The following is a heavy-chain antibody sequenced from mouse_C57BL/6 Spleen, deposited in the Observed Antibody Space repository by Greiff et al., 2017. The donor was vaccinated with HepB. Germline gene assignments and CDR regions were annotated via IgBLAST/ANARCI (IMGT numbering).Heavy chain of an antibody. Sequence: EVKLQESGPGMVNPSQSLSLTCTVTGYSITSGYDWHWIRHFPGNKLEWIGYISYSGSTNYNPSLKSRISITHDTSKNHFFLKLNSVTTEDTATYYCARGAHYYAMDYWGQGTSVTVSS. CDR3: ARGAHYYAMDY. CDR2: ISYSGST. CDR1: GYSITSGYD. J-gene: IGHJ4*01. V-gene: IGHV3-1*01.